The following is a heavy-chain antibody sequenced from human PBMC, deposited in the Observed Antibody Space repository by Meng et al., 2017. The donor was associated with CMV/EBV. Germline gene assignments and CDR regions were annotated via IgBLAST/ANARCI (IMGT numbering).Heavy chain of an antibody. CDR2: INPNSGGT. D-gene: IGHD5-24*01. J-gene: IGHJ6*02. V-gene: IGHV1-2*02. CDR3: AREIRRWLQLYYYYYGMDV. CDR1: GYTFTGYY. Sequence: ASVKVSCKASGYTFTGYYMYWVRQAPGQGLEWMGWINPNSGGTNYAQKFQGRVTMTRDTSISTAYMELSRLRSDDTAVYYCAREIRRWLQLYYYYYGMDVWGQGTTVTVSS.